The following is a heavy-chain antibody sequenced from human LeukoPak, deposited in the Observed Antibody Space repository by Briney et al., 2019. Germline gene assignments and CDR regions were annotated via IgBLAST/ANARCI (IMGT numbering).Heavy chain of an antibody. CDR3: ARRVSGSYSPFDY. D-gene: IGHD1-26*01. CDR2: IYYSGST. V-gene: IGHV4-34*01. CDR1: GGSFSGYY. J-gene: IGHJ4*02. Sequence: SETLSLTCAVYGGSFSGYYWSWIRQPPGKGPEWIGSIYYSGSTYYNPSLKSRVTISVDTSKNQFSLKLSSVTAADTAVYYCARRVSGSYSPFDYWGQGTLVTVSS.